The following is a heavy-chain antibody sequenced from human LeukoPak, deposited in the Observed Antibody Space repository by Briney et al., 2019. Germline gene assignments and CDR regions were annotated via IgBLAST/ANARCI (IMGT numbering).Heavy chain of an antibody. J-gene: IGHJ4*02. D-gene: IGHD3-22*01. Sequence: SSETLSLTCAVYGGSFSGYYWSWIRQPPGKGLEWIGEINHSGSTNHNPSLKSRVTISVDTSKNQFSLKLSSVTAADTAVYYCARRRGYYYDSSGYYLNWGQGTLVTVSS. CDR1: GGSFSGYY. CDR3: ARRRGYYYDSSGYYLN. V-gene: IGHV4-34*01. CDR2: INHSGST.